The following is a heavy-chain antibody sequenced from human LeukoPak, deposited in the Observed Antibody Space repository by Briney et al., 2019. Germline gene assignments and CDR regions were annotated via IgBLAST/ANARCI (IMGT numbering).Heavy chain of an antibody. CDR2: IYYSGST. J-gene: IGHJ3*02. Sequence: SETLSLTCTVSGGSISSSSYYWGWIRQPPGKGLEWIGYIYYSGSTNYNPSLKSRVTISADTSKNQFSLKLSSVTAADTAVYYCAGNWVNDAFDIWGQGTMVTVSS. V-gene: IGHV4-61*05. CDR1: GGSISSSSYY. D-gene: IGHD7-27*01. CDR3: AGNWVNDAFDI.